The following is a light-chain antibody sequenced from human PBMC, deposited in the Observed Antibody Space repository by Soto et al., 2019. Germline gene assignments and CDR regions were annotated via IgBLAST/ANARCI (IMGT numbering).Light chain of an antibody. CDR3: QQYSTYSRA. V-gene: IGKV1-5*03. J-gene: IGKJ1*01. CDR2: KAS. Sequence: DIQMTQSPSTLSASVGDRVTITCRASQSISTWLAWYQQKAGKAPKLLIYKASSSQSGVPSRFSGSGSGTEFTLTINSRQPDDFATYYCQQYSTYSRAFGQGTKVEIK. CDR1: QSISTW.